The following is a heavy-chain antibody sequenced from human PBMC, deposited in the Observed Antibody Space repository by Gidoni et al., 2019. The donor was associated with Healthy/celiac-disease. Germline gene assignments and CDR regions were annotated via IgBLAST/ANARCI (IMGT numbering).Heavy chain of an antibody. CDR3: ARMDDFWSGYHFNYYYYYGMDV. Sequence: EVQLVESGGGLVKPGGSLRLSCAASGFTFSSYSMNWVSQAPGKGLEWVSSISISSSYIYYADSVKGRFTISSDNAKTSLYLQMNSLRAEDTAVYYCARMDDFWSGYHFNYYYYYGMDVWGQGTTVTVSS. CDR1: GFTFSSYS. CDR2: ISISSSYI. D-gene: IGHD3-3*01. J-gene: IGHJ6*02. V-gene: IGHV3-21*01.